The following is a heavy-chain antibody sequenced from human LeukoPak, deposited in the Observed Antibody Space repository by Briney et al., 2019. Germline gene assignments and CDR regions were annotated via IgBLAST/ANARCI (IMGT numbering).Heavy chain of an antibody. D-gene: IGHD3-3*01. CDR3: ARDRPTYYDFWSGPLGPFDY. J-gene: IGHJ4*02. V-gene: IGHV1-2*02. CDR1: GYTFTGYY. CDR2: INPDSGGT. Sequence: ASVKVSCKASGYTFTGYYMHWVRQAPGQGLEWMGWINPDSGGTNYAQNFQGRVTMTRDTSISTAYMELSRLRSDDTAVYYCARDRPTYYDFWSGPLGPFDYWGQGTLVTVSS.